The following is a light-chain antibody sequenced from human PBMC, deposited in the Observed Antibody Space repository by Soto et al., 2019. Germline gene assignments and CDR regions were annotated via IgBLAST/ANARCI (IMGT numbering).Light chain of an antibody. Sequence: QSVLSQPASVSGSPGQPIAISCTGTSSDVGTYNLVSWYQQPPGKAPKLIIFEVSKRPSGVSDRFSGSKSGNTASLTISGLQGEDEADYYCCSYARPGTLYVFGTGTKVTVL. V-gene: IGLV2-23*02. J-gene: IGLJ1*01. CDR3: CSYARPGTLYV. CDR1: SSDVGTYNL. CDR2: EVS.